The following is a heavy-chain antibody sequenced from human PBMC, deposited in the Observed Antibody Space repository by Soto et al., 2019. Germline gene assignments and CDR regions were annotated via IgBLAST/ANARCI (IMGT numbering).Heavy chain of an antibody. D-gene: IGHD3-22*01. V-gene: IGHV4-59*08. CDR2: IYYSGST. CDR3: ARLGGYYQAFDQ. Sequence: PSETLSLTCTVSGGSISSYYWSWIRQPPGKGLEWIGYIYYSGSTNYNPSLKGRVTVSLDTSKKQFSLKLRSVTAADTAVYFCARLGGYYQAFDQWGQGALVTVSS. CDR1: GGSISSYY. J-gene: IGHJ4*01.